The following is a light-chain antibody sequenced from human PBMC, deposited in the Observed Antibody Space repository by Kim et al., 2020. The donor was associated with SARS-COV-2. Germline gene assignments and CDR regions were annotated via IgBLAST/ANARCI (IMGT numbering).Light chain of an antibody. CDR3: GTWDSNTRV. V-gene: IGLV4-60*03. J-gene: IGLJ3*02. CDR2: LEGSGSY. CDR1: SGHSSYI. Sequence: QPVLTQSSSASASLGSSVKLTCTLSSGHSSYIIAWHQQQPGKAPRYLMKLEGSGSYNKGSGVPDRFSGSSSGADRYLTISNLQSEDEADYYCGTWDSNTRVFGGGTQLTVL.